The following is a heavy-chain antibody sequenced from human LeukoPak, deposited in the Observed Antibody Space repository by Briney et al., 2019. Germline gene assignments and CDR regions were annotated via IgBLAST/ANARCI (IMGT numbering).Heavy chain of an antibody. CDR2: IYHTGST. CDR1: GGSISSYY. J-gene: IGHJ4*02. V-gene: IGHV4-59*01. CDR3: ASRKLGNDY. D-gene: IGHD7-27*01. Sequence: PSETLSLTCSVSGGSISSYYWSWIRQSPGKGLEWIGYIYHTGSTSYSPSLKSRVTISADTSQNQFSLKLSSVTAADTAVYYCASRKLGNDYWGQGTLVTVSS.